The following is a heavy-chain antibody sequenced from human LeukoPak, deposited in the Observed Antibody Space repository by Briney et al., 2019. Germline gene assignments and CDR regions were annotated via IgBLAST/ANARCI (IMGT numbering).Heavy chain of an antibody. Sequence: SETLSLTCTVSGGSISSSSYYWGWIRQPPGKGLEWIGSIYYSGSTYYNPSLKSRVTISVDTSKNQFSLKLSSVTAADTAVYYCARQRCGVSIFDYWGQGTLVTVSS. D-gene: IGHD6-13*01. CDR2: IYYSGST. V-gene: IGHV4-39*01. J-gene: IGHJ4*02. CDR3: ARQRCGVSIFDY. CDR1: GGSISSSSYY.